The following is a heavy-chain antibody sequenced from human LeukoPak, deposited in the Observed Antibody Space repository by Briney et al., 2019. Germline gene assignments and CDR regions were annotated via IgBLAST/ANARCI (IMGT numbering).Heavy chain of an antibody. V-gene: IGHV3-23*01. CDR2: LSVSGDST. D-gene: IGHD4/OR15-4a*01. J-gene: IGHJ4*02. CDR3: AKDQRSMVAAWQCEFDC. Sequence: QPGGSLRLSCAASGFSFSSYAMSWVRQAPGKGLEWVSSLSVSGDSTYYADSVKGRFTISRDNSKNTLYLQMNSLRAEDTAVYYCAKDQRSMVAAWQCEFDCWGQGTLVSVSS. CDR1: GFSFSSYA.